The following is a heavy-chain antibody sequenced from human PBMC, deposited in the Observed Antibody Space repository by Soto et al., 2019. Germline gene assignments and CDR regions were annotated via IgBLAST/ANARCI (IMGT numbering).Heavy chain of an antibody. Sequence: QLRLLQSGAEVKEPGDSVRVSCEASGYTFTAYHIHWVRQAPGQGLEWMGWINPKFGDTGYAQDFQGRVSMTSDMSISTVYMELSRLTSDDTAIYYCARNMDYYYGRGSGNGHGVWGQGTPVTVFS. CDR1: GYTFTAYH. J-gene: IGHJ6*02. D-gene: IGHD3-10*02. V-gene: IGHV1-2*02. CDR3: ARNMDYYYGRGSGNGHGV. CDR2: INPKFGDT.